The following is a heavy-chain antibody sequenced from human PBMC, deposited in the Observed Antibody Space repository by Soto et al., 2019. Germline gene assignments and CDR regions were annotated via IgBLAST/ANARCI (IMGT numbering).Heavy chain of an antibody. CDR1: GFTFSHYA. J-gene: IGHJ5*02. CDR3: ARDVAGKNYFDP. D-gene: IGHD1-7*01. V-gene: IGHV3-30-3*01. CDR2: ISYDGSKK. Sequence: QAQLVESGGGVVQPGRSLRLSCAASGFTFSHYAMHWVRQAPGKGLEWVAIISYDGSKKYYGDSVKGRFTISRDNSKNTLYLQMNSRRVEDTAVYYCARDVAGKNYFDPWGQGTPVTVSS.